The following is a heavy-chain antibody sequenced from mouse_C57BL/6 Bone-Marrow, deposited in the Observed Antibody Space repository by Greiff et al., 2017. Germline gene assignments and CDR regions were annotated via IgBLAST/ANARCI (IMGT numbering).Heavy chain of an antibody. CDR1: GFNIKNTY. Sequence: VQLKQSVAELVRPGASVKLSCTASGFNIKNTYMHWVKQRPEQGLEWIGRIDPANGHTKYAPKFQGKATITADTSSNTAYLQLSSLTSEDTAIYYCARDLSTGDWYFDVWGTGTTVTVSS. CDR2: IDPANGHT. V-gene: IGHV14-3*01. J-gene: IGHJ1*03. D-gene: IGHD1-1*01. CDR3: ARDLSTGDWYFDV.